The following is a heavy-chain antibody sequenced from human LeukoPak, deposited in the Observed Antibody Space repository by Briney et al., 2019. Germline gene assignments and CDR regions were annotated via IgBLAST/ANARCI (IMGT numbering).Heavy chain of an antibody. CDR2: IIPIFGTA. D-gene: IGHD4-17*01. CDR3: ARGYYGDYGAADAFDI. V-gene: IGHV1-69*06. CDR1: GGTFSSYA. J-gene: IGHJ3*02. Sequence: ASVKVSCKASGGTFSSYAISWVRQAPGQGLEWMGGIIPIFGTANYAQKFQGRVTITAEKSTSTAYVELSSLRSEDTAVYYCARGYYGDYGAADAFDIWGQGTMVTVSS.